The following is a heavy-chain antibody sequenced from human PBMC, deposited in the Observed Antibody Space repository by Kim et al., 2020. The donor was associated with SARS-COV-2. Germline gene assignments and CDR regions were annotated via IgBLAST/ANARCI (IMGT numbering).Heavy chain of an antibody. V-gene: IGHV3-23*01. CDR3: AKDIFAGWLRPYFDY. J-gene: IGHJ4*02. CDR2: ISGSGGST. D-gene: IGHD5-12*01. Sequence: GGSLRLSCAASGFTFSSYAMSWVRQAPGKGLEWVSAISGSGGSTYYADSVKGRFTISRDNSKNTLYLQMNSLRAEDTAVYYCAKDIFAGWLRPYFDYWGQGTLVTVSS. CDR1: GFTFSSYA.